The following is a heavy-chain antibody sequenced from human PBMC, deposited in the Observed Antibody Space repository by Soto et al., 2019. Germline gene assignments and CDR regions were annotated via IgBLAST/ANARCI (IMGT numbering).Heavy chain of an antibody. CDR2: VSDSGENT. D-gene: IGHD3-16*01. V-gene: IGHV3-23*01. CDR1: GFTFSSYA. J-gene: IGHJ4*02. Sequence: EVQLLESGGTLMQPGGSLRLSCAASGFTFSSYAMSWVRQAPGRGLEWVSTVSDSGENTYYANSVKGRFTISRDESRNTLFLQLNSLRVEDTAVYYCARGGLGDYVDFDYWGQGTLVAVS. CDR3: ARGGLGDYVDFDY.